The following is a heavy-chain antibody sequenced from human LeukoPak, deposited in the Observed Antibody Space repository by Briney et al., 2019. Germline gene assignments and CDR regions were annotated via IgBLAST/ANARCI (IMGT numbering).Heavy chain of an antibody. Sequence: PGGSLRLSCAASGFTFRNYAMSWVRQAPGKGLEWVSNIIGNSVSTYYADFVKGRFTISRDNSNNTLFLQMNSLSADDTAIYFCAKGRRDGYNYPFFDSWGQGAWVVVSS. CDR1: GFTFRNYA. V-gene: IGHV3-23*01. D-gene: IGHD5-24*01. CDR3: AKGRRDGYNYPFFDS. J-gene: IGHJ4*02. CDR2: IIGNSVST.